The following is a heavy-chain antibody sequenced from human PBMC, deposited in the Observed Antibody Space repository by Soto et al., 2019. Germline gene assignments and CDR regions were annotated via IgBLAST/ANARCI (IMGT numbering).Heavy chain of an antibody. V-gene: IGHV3-23*01. Sequence: EVQLLESGGDLIQPGGSLRLSCAASGFSFSSYSMSWVRQAPGKGLEWVSGMSATGGSTYYADSVKGRFIISRDNSRKTLYLQMNSLRADDTAVYYCAKSWGDTWQESAFEIWGLGTMVTVSA. D-gene: IGHD5-18*01. CDR3: AKSWGDTWQESAFEI. CDR1: GFSFSSYS. CDR2: MSATGGST. J-gene: IGHJ3*02.